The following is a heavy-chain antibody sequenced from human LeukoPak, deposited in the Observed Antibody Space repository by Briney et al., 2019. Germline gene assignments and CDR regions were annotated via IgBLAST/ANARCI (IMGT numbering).Heavy chain of an antibody. CDR2: ISGSGVNT. Sequence: GRSLRLSCAASGSTFSNSAMSWVRQAPGKRLEWVSSISGSGVNTYYADSVKGRFTIFRDNSKNTLYLQMNSLRVEDTAVYYCAKEIVPPSGYYFDYWGQGTLVTVSS. D-gene: IGHD6-6*01. V-gene: IGHV3-23*01. CDR3: AKEIVPPSGYYFDY. J-gene: IGHJ4*02. CDR1: GSTFSNSA.